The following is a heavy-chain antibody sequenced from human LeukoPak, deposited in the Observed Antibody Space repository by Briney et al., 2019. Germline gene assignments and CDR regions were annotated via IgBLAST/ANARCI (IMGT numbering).Heavy chain of an antibody. CDR2: ISTSSSYI. CDR3: ARATWDPNYYYYMDV. CDR1: GFSFSSYN. V-gene: IGHV3-21*01. J-gene: IGHJ6*03. Sequence: KPGGSLRLSCAASGFSFSSYNMNWVRQTPGKGLEWVSSISTSSSYIYYADSVKGRFTISRDNAKNSLYLQMNSLRAEDTAVYYCARATWDPNYYYYMDVWGKGTTVTISS. D-gene: IGHD1-26*01.